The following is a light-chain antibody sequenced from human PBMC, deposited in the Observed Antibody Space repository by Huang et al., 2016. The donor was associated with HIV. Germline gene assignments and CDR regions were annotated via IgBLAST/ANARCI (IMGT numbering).Light chain of an antibody. CDR1: QNRVHS. J-gene: IGKJ1*01. Sequence: IVMTPSPDTLSVSPGEKATRSCRAGQNRVHSLAWYQQKPGQAPEPLSHGKSNRATGSPGRLSGSGSGTEFNLTINGLQSDDFGVYYCQQYHNWPPVTFGQGTKVEI. V-gene: IGKV3-15*01. CDR3: QQYHNWPPVT. CDR2: GKS.